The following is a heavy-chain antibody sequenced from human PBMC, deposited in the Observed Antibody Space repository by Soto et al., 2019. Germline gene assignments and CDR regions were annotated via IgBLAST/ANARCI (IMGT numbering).Heavy chain of an antibody. D-gene: IGHD2-2*01. CDR2: IYYSGST. J-gene: IGHJ5*02. CDR3: ARVRNIVVVPAARRGWFDP. Sequence: SETLSLTCTVSGGSISSGGYYWSWIRQHPGKGLEWIGYIYYSGSTYYNPSLKSRVTISVDTSKNQFSLKLGSVTAADTAVYYCARVRNIVVVPAARRGWFDPWGQGTLVTVSS. CDR1: GGSISSGGYY. V-gene: IGHV4-31*03.